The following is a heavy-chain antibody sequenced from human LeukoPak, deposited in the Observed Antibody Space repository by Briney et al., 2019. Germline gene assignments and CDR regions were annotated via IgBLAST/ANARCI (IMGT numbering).Heavy chain of an antibody. J-gene: IGHJ4*02. Sequence: SETLPLTCTASGGSISPYYWSWIRQPPGKGLEWIGYIYYSGSTNYNPSLKSRVAISVDTSKNQFSLKLGSVTAADTAMYYCARHGGGGESYPRVFDYWGRGNLVTVSS. CDR2: IYYSGST. D-gene: IGHD1-26*01. CDR3: ARHGGGGESYPRVFDY. CDR1: GGSISPYY. V-gene: IGHV4-59*08.